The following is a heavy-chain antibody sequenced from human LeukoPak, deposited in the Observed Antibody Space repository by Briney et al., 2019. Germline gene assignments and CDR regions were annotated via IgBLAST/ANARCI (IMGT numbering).Heavy chain of an antibody. J-gene: IGHJ5*02. CDR2: IYHSGST. D-gene: IGHD3-10*01. Sequence: SETLSLTCTVSGGSISSGGYYWSWIRQPPGKGLEWIGYIYHSGSTYYNPSLKSRVTISVDTSKNQFSLKLSSVTAADTAVYYCAREGGSGSYYNRWFDPWGQGTLVTVSS. CDR3: AREGGSGSYYNRWFDP. CDR1: GGSISSGGYY. V-gene: IGHV4-30-2*01.